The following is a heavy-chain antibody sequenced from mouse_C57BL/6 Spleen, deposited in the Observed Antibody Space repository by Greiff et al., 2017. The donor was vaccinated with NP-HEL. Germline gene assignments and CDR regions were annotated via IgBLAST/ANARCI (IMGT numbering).Heavy chain of an antibody. J-gene: IGHJ3*01. CDR1: GFTFTDYY. V-gene: IGHV7-3*01. CDR2: IRNKANGYTT. Sequence: EVQGVESGGGLVQPGGSLSLSCAASGFTFTDYYMSWVRQPPGKALEWLGFIRNKANGYTTEYSASVKGRFTISRDNSQSILYLQMNALRAEDSPTYYCASHYDYSWFAYWGQGTLVTVSA. CDR3: ASHYDYSWFAY. D-gene: IGHD2-4*01.